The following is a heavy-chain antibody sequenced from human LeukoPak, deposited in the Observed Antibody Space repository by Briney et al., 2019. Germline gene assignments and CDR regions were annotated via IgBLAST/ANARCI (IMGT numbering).Heavy chain of an antibody. CDR2: INHSGST. D-gene: IGHD4-11*01. V-gene: IGHV4-34*01. CDR3: AREDYSNYVRYFDY. CDR1: GGSFSGYY. Sequence: KPSETLSLTCAVYGGSFSGYYWSWIRQPPGKGLEWIGEINHSGSTNYNPSLKSRVTISVDRSKNQFSLKLSSVTAADTAVYYCAREDYSNYVRYFDYWGQGTLVTVSS. J-gene: IGHJ4*02.